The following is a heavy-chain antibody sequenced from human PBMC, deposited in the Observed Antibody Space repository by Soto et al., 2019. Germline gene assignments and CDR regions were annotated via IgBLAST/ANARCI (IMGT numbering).Heavy chain of an antibody. J-gene: IGHJ5*02. V-gene: IGHV2-5*01. CDR3: ADRSRGSPGWKNWFDP. CDR2: IYWNDDK. CDR1: GFSLSTSGVG. Sequence: ESGPTLVNPTQTLTLTCTFSGFSLSTSGVGVGWIRQPPGKALEWLALIYWNDDKRYSPSLKSRLTITKDTSKNQVVLTMTYMDPVDTATYSCADRSRGSPGWKNWFDPWGQGTLVTV. D-gene: IGHD6-19*01.